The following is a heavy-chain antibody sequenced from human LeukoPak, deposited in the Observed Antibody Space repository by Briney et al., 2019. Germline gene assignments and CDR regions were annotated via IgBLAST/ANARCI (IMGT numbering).Heavy chain of an antibody. CDR2: ISAYSGNT. V-gene: IGHV1-18*01. J-gene: IGHJ4*02. CDR1: GYTFTSYG. Sequence: GASVKVSCKASGYTFTSYGISWVRQAPGQGLEWMGWISAYSGNTNYAQKLQGRVTMTTDTSTSTAYMELRSLRSDDTAVYYCAREIRKTSYYYDSSGYEYWGQGTLVTVSS. D-gene: IGHD3-22*01. CDR3: AREIRKTSYYYDSSGYEY.